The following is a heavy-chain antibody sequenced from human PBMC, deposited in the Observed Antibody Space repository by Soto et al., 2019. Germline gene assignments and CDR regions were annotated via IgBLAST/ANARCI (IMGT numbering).Heavy chain of an antibody. CDR1: GFSLSTSGVG. CDR2: IYWDDAK. Sequence: QITLKESGPALVKPTQTLTLTCTFSGFSLSTSGVGVGWIRQPPGKALEWLALIYWDDAKRHSTSLKSRLTISKDTSTNQVVLTMINMDPLDTATYYGGHSLPSRGAFDIWGQGPMVTVSS. V-gene: IGHV2-5*02. J-gene: IGHJ3*02. CDR3: GHSLPSRGAFDI. D-gene: IGHD2-2*01.